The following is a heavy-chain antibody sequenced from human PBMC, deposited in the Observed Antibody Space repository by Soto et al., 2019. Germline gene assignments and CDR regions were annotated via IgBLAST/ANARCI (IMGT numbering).Heavy chain of an antibody. CDR3: ARVNSYGKAVDP. D-gene: IGHD2-21*01. J-gene: IGHJ5*02. V-gene: IGHV4-30-4*01. Sequence: PSETLSLTCTVSGGSISSGDYYWSWFRQPPGKDLEWIGYIYYSGSSYYNPSLKSRVTISVDTSKNQFSLKLSSVTAADTAVYYCARVNSYGKAVDPWGKGTLVTVSS. CDR1: GGSISSGDYY. CDR2: IYYSGSS.